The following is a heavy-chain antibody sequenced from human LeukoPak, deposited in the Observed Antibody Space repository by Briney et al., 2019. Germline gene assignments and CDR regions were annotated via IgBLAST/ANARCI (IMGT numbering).Heavy chain of an antibody. CDR1: GFTFSRYW. Sequence: GGSLRLSCAASGFTFSRYWMHWVRQAPGKGLVWVSRINTDGRTITYADSVKGRFTISRDNAKNTLYLQMNSLRAEDTAVYYCARESGWGLPHAFDFWGQGTMVAVSS. V-gene: IGHV3-74*01. D-gene: IGHD3-3*01. CDR2: INTDGRTI. CDR3: ARESGWGLPHAFDF. J-gene: IGHJ3*01.